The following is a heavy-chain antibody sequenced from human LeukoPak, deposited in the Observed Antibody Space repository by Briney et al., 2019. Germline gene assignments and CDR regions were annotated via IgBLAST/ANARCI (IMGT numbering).Heavy chain of an antibody. Sequence: PGGSLRLSCAASGFTFSSYGMHWVRQAPGKGLEWVASIWYDGSNKYYADSVRGRFTISRDNFENTLFLQMDSLRPEDTAVYYCTRLLPSSHHFFDSWGQGTLVTVSS. CDR3: TRLLPSSHHFFDS. D-gene: IGHD6-6*01. J-gene: IGHJ4*02. CDR1: GFTFSSYG. V-gene: IGHV3-33*01. CDR2: IWYDGSNK.